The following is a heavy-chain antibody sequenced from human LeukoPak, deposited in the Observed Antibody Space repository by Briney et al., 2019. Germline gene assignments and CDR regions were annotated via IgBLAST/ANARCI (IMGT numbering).Heavy chain of an antibody. CDR2: ISYDGSNK. CDR3: AREGDGYNRYAFDI. J-gene: IGHJ3*02. Sequence: GGSLRLSCAASGFTFSSYAMHWARQAPGKGLEWVAVISYDGSNKHYADSVKGRFTISRDNSKNTLYLQMNSLRAEDTAVYYCAREGDGYNRYAFDIWGQGTMVTVSS. D-gene: IGHD5-24*01. V-gene: IGHV3-30*04. CDR1: GFTFSSYA.